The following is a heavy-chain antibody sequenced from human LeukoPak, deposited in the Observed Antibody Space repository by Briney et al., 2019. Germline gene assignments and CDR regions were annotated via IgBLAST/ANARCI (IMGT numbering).Heavy chain of an antibody. D-gene: IGHD2-2*01. CDR2: IYSGGGTTK. V-gene: IGHV3-33*03. CDR1: GLTFRNYG. CDR3: VVILVPGGVWHFDL. J-gene: IGHJ2*01. Sequence: GTPLRLSCVASGLTFRNYGFHWVRQAPGKGLEWVAIIYSGGGTTKYYAESVKDRFTITRDDSRGTLYLQMNSLRAEDTAVYYCVVILVPGGVWHFDLWGRGTLVTVSS.